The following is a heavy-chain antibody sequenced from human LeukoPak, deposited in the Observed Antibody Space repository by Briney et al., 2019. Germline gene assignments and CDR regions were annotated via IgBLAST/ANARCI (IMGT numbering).Heavy chain of an antibody. Sequence: GASVKVSCKASGYTFTGYYMHWVRQAPGQGLEWMGGIIPIFGTVNYAQKFQGRVTITADESTSTAYMELSSLRSEDTAVYYCAKDRAPRKDYGSGSYYNDHYFPLDYWGQGTLVTVSS. D-gene: IGHD3-10*01. J-gene: IGHJ4*02. CDR1: GYTFTGYY. V-gene: IGHV1-69*13. CDR3: AKDRAPRKDYGSGSYYNDHYFPLDY. CDR2: IIPIFGTV.